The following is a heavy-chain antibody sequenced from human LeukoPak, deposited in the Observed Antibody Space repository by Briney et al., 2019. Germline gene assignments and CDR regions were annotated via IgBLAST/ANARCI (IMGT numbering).Heavy chain of an antibody. CDR2: IGARVRNT. CDR3: TKEPELLPSGDWFDP. J-gene: IGHJ5*02. CDR1: GFTFTRHA. Sequence: PGGSLRLSCAASGFTFTRHAMSWVRQAPGKGLEWVSGIGARVRNTYYADSVQGRFTISRDNSQDKLFLQMNSLRDDDTAIYYCTKEPELLPSGDWFDPWGQGTLVTVSS. D-gene: IGHD1-14*01. V-gene: IGHV3-23*01.